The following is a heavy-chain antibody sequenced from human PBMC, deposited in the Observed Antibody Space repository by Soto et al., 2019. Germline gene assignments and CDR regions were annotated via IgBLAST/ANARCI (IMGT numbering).Heavy chain of an antibody. D-gene: IGHD3-10*01. J-gene: IGHJ5*02. CDR1: GDSFTNYA. CDR3: TRGLISMIRGVKNSFDP. V-gene: IGHV1-3*04. Sequence: ASVKVSCKASGDSFTNYAMHWVRQAPGQRLEWMGWINIGNGNTKYSEKFQGRVTITMDTSATTVYMELSGLRSEDTAVYYCTRGLISMIRGVKNSFDPWGQGTLVTVS. CDR2: INIGNGNT.